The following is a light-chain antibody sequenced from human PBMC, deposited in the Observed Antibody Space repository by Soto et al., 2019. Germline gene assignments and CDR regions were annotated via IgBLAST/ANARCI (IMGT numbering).Light chain of an antibody. CDR2: EVS. Sequence: QSALTQPPSASGSPGQSVTISCTGTSSDVGGYNYVSWYQQHPGKAPTLLIFEVSKRPSGVPDRFSGSKSGNTASLTVSGLQAEDEAAYYCSSYAGSILYVFGTGTQLTVL. J-gene: IGLJ1*01. CDR1: SSDVGGYNY. V-gene: IGLV2-8*01. CDR3: SSYAGSILYV.